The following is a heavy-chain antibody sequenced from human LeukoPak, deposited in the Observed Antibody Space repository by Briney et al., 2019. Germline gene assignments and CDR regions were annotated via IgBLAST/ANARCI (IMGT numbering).Heavy chain of an antibody. CDR1: GFTFSSYW. D-gene: IGHD4-23*01. CDR3: TSRGGNSPDY. CDR2: LKQDGSEK. J-gene: IGHJ4*02. V-gene: IGHV3-7*01. Sequence: GGSLRLSCAASGFTFSSYWMSWVRQAPGKGLEWVANLKQDGSEKYYVDSVKGRFTISRDNAKNSLYLQMNNLRAEDTAVYYCTSRGGNSPDYWGQGTLVTVSA.